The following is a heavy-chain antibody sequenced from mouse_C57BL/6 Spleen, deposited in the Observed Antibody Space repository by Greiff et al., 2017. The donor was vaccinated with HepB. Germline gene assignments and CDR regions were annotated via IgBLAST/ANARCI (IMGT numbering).Heavy chain of an antibody. Sequence: QVQLQQPGAELVKPGASVKLSCKASGYTFTSYWMHWVKQRPGQGLEWIGMIHPNSGSTNYNEKFKSKATLTVDKSSSTAYMQLSSLTSEDSAVYYCARYSTMINAMDYWGQGTSVTVSS. CDR3: ARYSTMINAMDY. J-gene: IGHJ4*01. V-gene: IGHV1-64*01. CDR2: IHPNSGST. D-gene: IGHD2-4*01. CDR1: GYTFTSYW.